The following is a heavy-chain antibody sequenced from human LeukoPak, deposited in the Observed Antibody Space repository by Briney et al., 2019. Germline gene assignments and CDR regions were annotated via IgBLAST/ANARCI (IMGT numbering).Heavy chain of an antibody. CDR1: GGSISSYY. D-gene: IGHD3-10*01. V-gene: IGHV4-59*12. CDR3: ARGRVLLWFGELFPWAFDI. J-gene: IGHJ3*02. Sequence: SETLSLTCTVSGGSISSYYWSWIRQPPGKGLEWIGYIYYSGSTNYNPSLRSRVTISVDTSKNRFSLKLSSVTAADTAVYYCARGRVLLWFGELFPWAFDIWGQGTMVTVSS. CDR2: IYYSGST.